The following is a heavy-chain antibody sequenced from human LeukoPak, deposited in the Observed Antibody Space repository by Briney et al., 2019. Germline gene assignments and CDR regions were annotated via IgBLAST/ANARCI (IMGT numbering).Heavy chain of an antibody. Sequence: ASVKVSCKASVDTFNSYTISWVRQAPGQGLEWMGGIIPIFGTANYAQKFQGRVTITADESTSTAYMELSSLRSEDTAVYYCARALGGYDYRPHFDYWGQGTLVTVSS. V-gene: IGHV1-69*13. J-gene: IGHJ4*02. CDR3: ARALGGYDYRPHFDY. CDR2: IIPIFGTA. D-gene: IGHD5-12*01. CDR1: VDTFNSYT.